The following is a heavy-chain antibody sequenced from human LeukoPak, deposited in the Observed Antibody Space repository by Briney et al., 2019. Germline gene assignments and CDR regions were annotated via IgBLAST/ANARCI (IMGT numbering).Heavy chain of an antibody. CDR3: AKDHGSGFYYFDY. Sequence: GRSLRLSCAASGFNFDDYAMHWVRQVPGKGLEWVAGISWNGGIMGSADSVKGRFTISRDNAKHSLSLQMNSLRAEDTALYYCAKDHGSGFYYFDYWGQGTLVTVSS. J-gene: IGHJ4*02. D-gene: IGHD6-19*01. V-gene: IGHV3-9*01. CDR2: ISWNGGIM. CDR1: GFNFDDYA.